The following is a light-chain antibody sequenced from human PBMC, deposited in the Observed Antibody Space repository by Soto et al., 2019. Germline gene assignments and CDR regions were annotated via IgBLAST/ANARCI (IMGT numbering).Light chain of an antibody. J-gene: IGKJ1*01. V-gene: IGKV1-33*01. CDR3: QQYNSYWM. CDR2: DAS. Sequence: DIQMTQSPSSLSASVGDRVTITCQASQDINNYVNWYQQKPGKAPKLLIFDASTLKTGVPSRFSGSGSGTDFSFTISSLQPEDIATYYCQQYNSYWMFGLGTKVDVK. CDR1: QDINNY.